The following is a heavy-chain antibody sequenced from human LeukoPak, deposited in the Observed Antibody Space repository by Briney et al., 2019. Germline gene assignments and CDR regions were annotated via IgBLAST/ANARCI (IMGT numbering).Heavy chain of an antibody. CDR1: GGSFSGYY. V-gene: IGHV4-34*01. J-gene: IGHJ6*02. Sequence: KASETLSLTCAVYGGSFSGYYWSWIRQPPGKGLEWIGEINHSGSTNYNPSLKSRVTISVDTSKNQFSLKLSSVTAADTAVYYCARGLLLYCSSTSCYSYYGMDVWGQGTTVTVSS. CDR3: ARGLLLYCSSTSCYSYYGMDV. CDR2: INHSGST. D-gene: IGHD2-2*01.